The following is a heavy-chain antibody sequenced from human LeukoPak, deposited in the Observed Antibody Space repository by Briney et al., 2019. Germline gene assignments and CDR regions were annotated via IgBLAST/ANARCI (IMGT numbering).Heavy chain of an antibody. CDR3: VRLRYELRAPYFDH. V-gene: IGHV4-59*01. CDR2: IYHSGST. J-gene: IGHJ4*02. D-gene: IGHD2-15*01. CDR1: TDSRNTYY. Sequence: SETLSLSCSVSTDSRNTYYWSWIRQSPGKGLEWIGHIYHSGSTDYNPSLKSRVTISIDMSRKEFSLKLTSVTVADTAMYYCVRLRYELRAPYFDHWGQGSLVIVSS.